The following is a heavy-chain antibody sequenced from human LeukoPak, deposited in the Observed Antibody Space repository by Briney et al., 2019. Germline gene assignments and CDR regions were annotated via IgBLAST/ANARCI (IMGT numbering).Heavy chain of an antibody. D-gene: IGHD2-21*02. CDR1: DYSISSAYY. V-gene: IGHV4-38-2*02. J-gene: IGHJ4*02. CDR2: IYHSGST. Sequence: KPSETLSLTCAVSDYSISSAYYWGWIRQPPGKGLEWIGSIYHSGSTDYNPSLKSRVTISVDTSKNQFSLKLRSVTAADTAVYYCARDQAYCGGDCYFDFWSQGTLVTVSS. CDR3: ARDQAYCGGDCYFDF.